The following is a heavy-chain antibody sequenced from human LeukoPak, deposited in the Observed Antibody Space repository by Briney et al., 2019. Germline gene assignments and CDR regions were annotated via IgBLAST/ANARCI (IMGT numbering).Heavy chain of an antibody. D-gene: IGHD1-26*01. J-gene: IGHJ4*02. Sequence: SETLSLTCTVSGGSIGSSSYYWGWIRQPPGTGLEWIGSIYYSGSTYYNPSLKSRVTISVDTSKNQFSLKLSSVTAADTAVYYCARHARSLGATPIPFDYWGQGTLVTVSS. CDR2: IYYSGST. CDR3: ARHARSLGATPIPFDY. V-gene: IGHV4-39*01. CDR1: GGSIGSSSYY.